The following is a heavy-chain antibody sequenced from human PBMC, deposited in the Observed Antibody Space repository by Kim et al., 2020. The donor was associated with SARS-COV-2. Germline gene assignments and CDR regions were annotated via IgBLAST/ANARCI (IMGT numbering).Heavy chain of an antibody. CDR1: GGSVSSGSYY. J-gene: IGHJ4*02. Sequence: SETLSLTCTVSGGSVSSGSYYWSWIRQPPGKGLEWIGYIYYSGSTNDNPSLKSRVTISVDTSKNQFSLKLSSVTAADTAVYYCARTSQYSYGYRPDYWGQGTLVTVSS. CDR2: IYYSGST. D-gene: IGHD5-18*01. CDR3: ARTSQYSYGYRPDY. V-gene: IGHV4-61*01.